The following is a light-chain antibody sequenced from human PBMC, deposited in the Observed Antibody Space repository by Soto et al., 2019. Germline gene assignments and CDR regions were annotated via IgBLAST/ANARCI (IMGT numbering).Light chain of an antibody. CDR2: SAS. V-gene: IGKV3-20*01. CDR1: QSVSHNN. Sequence: EIVLTQSPGTLSLSPGERATLSCRASQSVSHNNLAWYQQKPGQAPRLLIYSASSRTGGTPDRFSGSGSGTDFTLTIRGLEPEDFAVYYCQQHGSSPGTFGQGNKVEIK. CDR3: QQHGSSPGT. J-gene: IGKJ1*01.